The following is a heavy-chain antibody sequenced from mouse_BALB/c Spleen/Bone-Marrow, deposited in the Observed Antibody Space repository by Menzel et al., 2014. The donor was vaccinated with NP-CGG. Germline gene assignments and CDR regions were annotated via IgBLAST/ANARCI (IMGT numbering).Heavy chain of an antibody. Sequence: QVQLQQSGAELVMPGASVKMSCKASGHTFTDHWMHWVKQRPGQGLEWIGAIDISDSYTTYNQKFKGKATLTVDESSSTACMQLSMLTSEDSAVYYCARGGANVDYWGQGTSLTVSS. CDR3: ARGGANVDY. CDR2: IDISDSYT. J-gene: IGHJ2*02. CDR1: GHTFTDHW. V-gene: IGHV1-69*01.